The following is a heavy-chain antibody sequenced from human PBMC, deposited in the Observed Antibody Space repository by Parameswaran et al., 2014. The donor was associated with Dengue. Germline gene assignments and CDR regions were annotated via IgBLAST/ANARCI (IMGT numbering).Heavy chain of an antibody. CDR2: TVGSGGST. CDR1: GFTVSTFA. CDR3: AKDRFYQGDAFDV. J-gene: IGHJ3*01. D-gene: IGHD3-16*02. V-gene: IGHV3-23*01. Sequence: QAGGSLRLSCAVSGFTVSTFAMNWVRQAPGKGLEWVSTTVGSGGSTYYADSVKGRFIISRDNSNNMVYLQMNDLGADDTAVYYCAKDRFYQGDAFDVWGPGTTVTVSS.